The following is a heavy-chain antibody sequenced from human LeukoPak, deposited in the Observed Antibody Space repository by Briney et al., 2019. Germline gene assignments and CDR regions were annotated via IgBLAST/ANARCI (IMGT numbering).Heavy chain of an antibody. J-gene: IGHJ6*03. Sequence: GGSLRLSCAASGFTFSSYGMSWVRQAPGKGLEWVSAISGSGGSTYYAASVKGRFTISRDNSKNTLYLQMNSLRAEDTAVYYCAREAVWANYYYYYYMDVWGKGTTVTVSS. CDR1: GFTFSSYG. CDR3: AREAVWANYYYYYYMDV. V-gene: IGHV3-23*01. CDR2: ISGSGGST. D-gene: IGHD1-26*01.